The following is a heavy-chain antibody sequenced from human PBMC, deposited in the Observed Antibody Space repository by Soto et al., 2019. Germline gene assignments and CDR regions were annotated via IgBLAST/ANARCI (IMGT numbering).Heavy chain of an antibody. V-gene: IGHV1-69*13. J-gene: IGHJ6*02. CDR2: IIPIFGTA. D-gene: IGHD3-3*01. Sequence: ASVKVSWKASGGTFSSYAISWVRQAPGQGLEWMGGIIPIFGTANYAQKFQGRVTITADESTSTAYMELSSLRSEDTAVYYCPGWASDFWRYYYGMDVWGQGTTVTASS. CDR3: PGWASDFWRYYYGMDV. CDR1: GGTFSSYA.